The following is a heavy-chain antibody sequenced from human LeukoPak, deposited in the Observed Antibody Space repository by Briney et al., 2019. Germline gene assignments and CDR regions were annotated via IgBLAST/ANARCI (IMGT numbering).Heavy chain of an antibody. V-gene: IGHV1-2*02. CDR1: GYTFTDSY. CDR2: INPNTRGT. CDR3: ARHRGLYGDFYFDN. Sequence: ASVKVSCKASGYTFTDSYMHWVRQAPGQGLEWIGWINPNTRGTSYAQKFQGRVTMARDTSISTAYMDLSSLRSDDTAVYYCARHRGLYGDFYFDNWGQGTLVSVSS. D-gene: IGHD4-17*01. J-gene: IGHJ4*02.